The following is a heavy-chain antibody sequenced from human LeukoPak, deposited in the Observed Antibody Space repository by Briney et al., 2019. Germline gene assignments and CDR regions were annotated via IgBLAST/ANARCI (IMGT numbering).Heavy chain of an antibody. V-gene: IGHV4-59*11. J-gene: IGHJ4*02. CDR2: IFYSGRT. CDR3: ARVRSGASTNAFDY. D-gene: IGHD2-8*01. Sequence: PSETLSLTCTVSGGSISGHYWSWIRQPPGRGLEWIGYIFYSGRTDYNPSLKSRVTMSVDTSKNQFSLQLRSVTAADTAVYYWARVRSGASTNAFDYCGQRTLVTVSS. CDR1: GGSISGHY.